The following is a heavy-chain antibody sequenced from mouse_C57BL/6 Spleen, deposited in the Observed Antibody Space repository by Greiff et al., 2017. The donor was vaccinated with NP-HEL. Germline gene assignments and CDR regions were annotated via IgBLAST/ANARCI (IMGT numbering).Heavy chain of an antibody. V-gene: IGHV3-6*01. Sequence: EVQLQESGPGLVKPSPSLSLSCSVTGYSITSGYFWYLIRQFPGNNLECMGYISYDGSNNYNPSFKNRISITRDTSKNQFFLKLKSVTTEDTATYYCARGFYGYDFDYWGQGTTLTVSS. CDR2: ISYDGSN. CDR1: GYSITSGYF. D-gene: IGHD2-2*01. J-gene: IGHJ2*01. CDR3: ARGFYGYDFDY.